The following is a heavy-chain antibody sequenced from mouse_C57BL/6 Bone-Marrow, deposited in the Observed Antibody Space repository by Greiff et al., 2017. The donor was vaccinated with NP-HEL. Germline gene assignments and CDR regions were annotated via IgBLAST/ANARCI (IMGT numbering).Heavy chain of an antibody. CDR2: SRNKANDYTT. CDR3: ARDAYYDYPSVWYFDV. J-gene: IGHJ1*03. D-gene: IGHD2-4*01. V-gene: IGHV7-1*01. CDR1: GFTFSDFY. Sequence: DVKLVESGGGLVQSGRSLRLSCATSGFTFSDFYMEWVRQAPGKGLEWIAASRNKANDYTTEYSASVKGRFIVSRDTSQSILYLQMNALRAEDTAIYYCARDAYYDYPSVWYFDVWGTGTTVTVSS.